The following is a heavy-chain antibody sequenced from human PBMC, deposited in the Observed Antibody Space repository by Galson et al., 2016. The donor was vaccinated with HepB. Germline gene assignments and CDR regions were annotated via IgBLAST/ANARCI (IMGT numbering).Heavy chain of an antibody. CDR1: GFTFSSYW. J-gene: IGHJ3*02. CDR2: IHIDGSST. D-gene: IGHD3-3*01. V-gene: IGHV3-74*01. CDR3: ARESNPYAYNGIWSGYFFALDM. Sequence: SLRLSCAVSGFTFSSYWMHWVRQAPGKGLVWVSRIHIDGSSTNYADSVKGRFTISRDNTKKTLYLQMDSLRAEDTAVYYCARESNPYAYNGIWSGYFFALDMWGQGTMVTVSA.